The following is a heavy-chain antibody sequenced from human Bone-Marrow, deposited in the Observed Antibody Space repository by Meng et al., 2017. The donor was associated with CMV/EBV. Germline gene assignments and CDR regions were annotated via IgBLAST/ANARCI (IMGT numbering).Heavy chain of an antibody. J-gene: IGHJ4*02. CDR1: GFTFSNFV. CDR3: AKGGGGSGYEY. Sequence: GGSLRLSCAASGFTFSNFVMVWVRQAPGKGLEWVSVIYSGGSSTYYADSVKGRSTISRDNSKNTLYLQMNSLRAEDTAVYYCAKGGGGSGYEYWGQGKLVNVAS. CDR2: IYSGGSST. D-gene: IGHD3-3*01. V-gene: IGHV3-23*03.